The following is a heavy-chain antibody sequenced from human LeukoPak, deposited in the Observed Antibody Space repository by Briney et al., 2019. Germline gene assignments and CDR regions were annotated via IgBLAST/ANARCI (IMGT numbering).Heavy chain of an antibody. V-gene: IGHV1-69*04. J-gene: IGHJ4*02. CDR3: ARGPAWIQLWSTDY. CDR2: IIPILGIA. Sequence: GASVKVSCKASGYTFIRYYIHWVRQAPGQGLEWMGRIIPILGIANYAQKFQGRVTITADKSTSTAYMELSSLRSEDTAVYYCARGPAWIQLWSTDYWGQGTLVTVSS. CDR1: GYTFIRYY. D-gene: IGHD5-18*01.